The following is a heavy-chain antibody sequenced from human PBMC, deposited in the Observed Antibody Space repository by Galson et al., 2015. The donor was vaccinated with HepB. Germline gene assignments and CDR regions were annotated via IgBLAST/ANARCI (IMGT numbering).Heavy chain of an antibody. CDR2: VSWDGDNT. J-gene: IGHJ4*02. Sequence: SLRLSCAASGFTFNDYTMHWVRQAPGKGLEWVSLVSWDGDNTYYADSVKGRFTISRDNSKNTLYLQMNSLRAEDTAVYYCVRESPMAMVTFDLWGRGTLVTVSS. CDR1: GFTFNDYT. D-gene: IGHD5-18*01. CDR3: VRESPMAMVTFDL. V-gene: IGHV3-43*01.